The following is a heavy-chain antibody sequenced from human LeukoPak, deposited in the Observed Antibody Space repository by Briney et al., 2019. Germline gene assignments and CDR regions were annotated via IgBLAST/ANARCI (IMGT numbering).Heavy chain of an antibody. CDR1: GFTFDDYA. Sequence: PGGSLRLSCAASGFTFDDYAMHWVRQAPGKGLEWVSGISWNSGSIGYADSVKGRFTISRDNVKNSLYLQMNSLRAEDTAVYCCARDRRPDAFDVWGQGTMVTVSS. CDR3: ARDRRPDAFDV. J-gene: IGHJ3*01. V-gene: IGHV3-9*01. CDR2: ISWNSGSI.